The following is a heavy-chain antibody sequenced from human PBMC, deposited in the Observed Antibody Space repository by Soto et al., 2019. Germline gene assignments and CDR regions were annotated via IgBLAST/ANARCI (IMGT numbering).Heavy chain of an antibody. Sequence: VQLVQSGAEVKRPGSSVKVSCKASGGTFRSYGINWVRQAPGQGLEWMGGIIPIFGTLNSAQKFQGRVTITAEGSTSTGFMGLRCLKPEDTAVYYCAREGGGLGYCSGGICNWYFDLWGRGTLVTVSS. CDR1: GGTFRSYG. D-gene: IGHD2-15*01. CDR2: IIPIFGTL. V-gene: IGHV1-69*01. CDR3: AREGGGLGYCSGGICNWYFDL. J-gene: IGHJ2*01.